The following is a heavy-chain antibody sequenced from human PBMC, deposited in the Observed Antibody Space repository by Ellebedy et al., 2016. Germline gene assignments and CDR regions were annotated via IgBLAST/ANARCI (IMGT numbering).Heavy chain of an antibody. CDR3: TRDVRSGFSVHWFDP. V-gene: IGHV4-59*12. D-gene: IGHD2/OR15-2a*01. CDR1: GGSISGYS. J-gene: IGHJ5*02. Sequence: SETLSLXXTVSGGSISGYSWTWIRQPPGKGLEWISYFYNSGSTSYNPSLRGRVSMSLDTSKSHFSLKLTSMTAADTAVYYCTRDVRSGFSVHWFDPWGQGTLVTVSS. CDR2: FYNSGST.